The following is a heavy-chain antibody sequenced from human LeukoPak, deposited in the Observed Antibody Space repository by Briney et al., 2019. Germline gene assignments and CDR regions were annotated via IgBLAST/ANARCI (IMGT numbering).Heavy chain of an antibody. J-gene: IGHJ6*03. D-gene: IGHD2-2*02. CDR1: GGSFSGYY. Sequence: SETPSLTCAVYGGSFSGYYWSWIRQPPGKGLEWIGEINHSGSTNYNPSLKSRVTISVDTSKNQFSLKLSSVTAADTAVYYCATVVVPAAISVSMDVWGKGTTVTVSS. V-gene: IGHV4-34*01. CDR3: ATVVVPAAISVSMDV. CDR2: INHSGST.